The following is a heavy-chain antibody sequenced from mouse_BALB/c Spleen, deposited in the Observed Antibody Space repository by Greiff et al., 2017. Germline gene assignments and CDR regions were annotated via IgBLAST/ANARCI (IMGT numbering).Heavy chain of an antibody. D-gene: IGHD1-1*01. CDR1: GYSFTDYN. V-gene: IGHV1S29*02. Sequence: VQLQQSGPELVKPGASVKISCKATGYSFTDYNMRWVKQRHGKSLVWIGYIYPYNGGTGYNQKFKSKATLTVDNSSSTAYMELRSLTSEDSAVYYCARRDFGSSYGFAYWGQGTLVTVSA. CDR2: IYPYNGGT. CDR3: ARRDFGSSYGFAY. J-gene: IGHJ3*01.